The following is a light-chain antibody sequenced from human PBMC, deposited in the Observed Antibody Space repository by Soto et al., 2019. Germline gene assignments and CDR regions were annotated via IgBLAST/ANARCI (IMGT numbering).Light chain of an antibody. J-gene: IGKJ3*01. V-gene: IGKV1-5*03. CDR2: KAS. Sequence: DIQMTQSPSTLSASVGDRVTITCRASQSISSWLAWYQQKPRKAPKLLIYKASSLESGVASRFSGSGSGTAFTLTISSLQPDDFATYYCQQSFTFGPGTKVDIK. CDR3: QQSFT. CDR1: QSISSW.